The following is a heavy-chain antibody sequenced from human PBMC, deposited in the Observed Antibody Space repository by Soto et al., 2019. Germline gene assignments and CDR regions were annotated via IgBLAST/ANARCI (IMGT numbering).Heavy chain of an antibody. J-gene: IGHJ6*02. CDR2: IIPIFGTA. CDR3: ARDRIAARPDYYYYGMDV. D-gene: IGHD6-6*01. CDR1: GGTFSSYA. V-gene: IGHV1-69*12. Sequence: QVQLVQSGAEVKKPGSSVKVSCKASGGTFSSYAISWVRQAPGQGLEWMGGIIPIFGTANYAQKFQGRVTITADESTSTAYRELSSLRSADTAVYYCARDRIAARPDYYYYGMDVWGHGTTVTVSS.